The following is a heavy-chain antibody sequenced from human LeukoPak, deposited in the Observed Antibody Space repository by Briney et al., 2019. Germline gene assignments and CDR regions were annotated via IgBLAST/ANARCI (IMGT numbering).Heavy chain of an antibody. V-gene: IGHV1-8*03. CDR1: GYTFTGYD. CDR3: ASVREDGNNWFDA. CDR2: MNPNSGNT. D-gene: IGHD1-26*01. Sequence: ASVKVSCKASGYTFTGYDINWVPQATGQGLEWMGWMNPNSGNTGYAQKFQGRVTITRNTSISTAYMELTNLRSEDTAVYYCASVREDGNNWFDARGQATLVTVSS. J-gene: IGHJ5*02.